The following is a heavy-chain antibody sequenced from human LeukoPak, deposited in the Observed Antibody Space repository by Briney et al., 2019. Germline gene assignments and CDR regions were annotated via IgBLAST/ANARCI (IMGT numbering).Heavy chain of an antibody. D-gene: IGHD3-10*01. CDR3: ARGPYGSGTYYNAFDI. V-gene: IGHV3-48*02. CDR2: LSSSASTI. CDR1: GFTFSSYS. Sequence: GGSLRLSCAASGFTFSSYSMNWVRQAPGKGLEWGSYLSSSASTIYYADSVKGRFTISRDNAKNSLYLQMNSLRDEDTAVYYCARGPYGSGTYYNAFDIWGQGTMVTVSS. J-gene: IGHJ3*02.